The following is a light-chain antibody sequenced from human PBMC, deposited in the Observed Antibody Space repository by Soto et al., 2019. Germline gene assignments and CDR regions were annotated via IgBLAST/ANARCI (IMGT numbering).Light chain of an antibody. CDR3: SSYGGSNTVV. J-gene: IGLJ2*01. CDR2: EVS. V-gene: IGLV2-8*01. Sequence: QSALTQPPSASGSPGQSVTISCTGSSSDVGGYNYVSWYQQHPGKAPKLMIYEVSKRPSGVPDRLSGSKSGNTASLTVSGLQAEEEADSYCSSYGGSNTVVFGGGTKLTVL. CDR1: SSDVGGYNY.